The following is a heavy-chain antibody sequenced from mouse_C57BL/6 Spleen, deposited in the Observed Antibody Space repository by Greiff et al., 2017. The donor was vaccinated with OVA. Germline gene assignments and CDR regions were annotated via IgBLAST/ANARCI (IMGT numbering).Heavy chain of an antibody. V-gene: IGHV1-55*01. Sequence: QVQLQQPGAELVKPGASVKMSCKASGYTFTSYWITWVKQRPGQGLEWIGDIYPGSGSTNYNEKFKSKATLTVDTSSSPAYMQLSSLTSEDSAVYYCAREGGYGSSSYYAMDYWGQGTSVTVSS. J-gene: IGHJ4*01. CDR1: GYTFTSYW. D-gene: IGHD1-1*01. CDR2: IYPGSGST. CDR3: AREGGYGSSSYYAMDY.